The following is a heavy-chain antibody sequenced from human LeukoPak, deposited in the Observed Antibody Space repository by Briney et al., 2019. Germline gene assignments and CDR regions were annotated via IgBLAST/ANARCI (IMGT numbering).Heavy chain of an antibody. CDR1: GYTFTSYY. J-gene: IGHJ4*02. D-gene: IGHD3-22*01. Sequence: ASVKVSCKASGYTFTSYYMHWVRQAPGQGLEWMGIINPSGGSTSYAQKFQGRVTMTRDTSTSTVYMELSSLRSEDTAVYYCARAQPHYYDSSGHAPYYFGYWGQGTLVTVSS. V-gene: IGHV1-46*01. CDR3: ARAQPHYYDSSGHAPYYFGY. CDR2: INPSGGST.